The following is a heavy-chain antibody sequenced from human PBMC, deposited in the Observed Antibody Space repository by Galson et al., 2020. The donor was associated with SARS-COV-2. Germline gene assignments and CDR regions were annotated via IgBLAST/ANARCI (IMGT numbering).Heavy chain of an antibody. CDR2: VYHSGAT. J-gene: IGHJ2*01. V-gene: IGHV4-30-2*01. CDR1: GGSIRSGGYS. D-gene: IGHD5-18*01. CDR3: ARRYTYGLSPYWYFDL. Sequence: TLSLTCSVSGGSIRSGGYSWTWIRQPPGKGLEWIGYVYHSGATHYNPSLKSRLTISVDRSKNQLSVKLTSVTAADTAVYYCARRYTYGLSPYWYFDLWGRGTLVIVSS.